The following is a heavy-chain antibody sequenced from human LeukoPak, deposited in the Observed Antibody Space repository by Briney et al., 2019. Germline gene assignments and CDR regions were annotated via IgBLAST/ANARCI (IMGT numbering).Heavy chain of an antibody. Sequence: SETLSLTCTVSGGSISSSNYYWGWIRQPPGKGLEWIGSIYYSGSTYYNPSLKSRVTISVDTSKNQFSLKLGSVTAADTAVYYCARGGLLWFGELLSFPFDYWGQGTLVIVSS. CDR2: IYYSGST. D-gene: IGHD3-10*01. V-gene: IGHV4-39*01. J-gene: IGHJ4*02. CDR3: ARGGLLWFGELLSFPFDY. CDR1: GGSISSSNYY.